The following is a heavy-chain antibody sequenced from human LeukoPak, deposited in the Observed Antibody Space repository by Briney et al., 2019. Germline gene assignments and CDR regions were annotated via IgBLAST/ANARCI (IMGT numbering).Heavy chain of an antibody. CDR3: ARGYTKDMTSVTHFDY. D-gene: IGHD4-17*01. J-gene: IGHJ4*02. Sequence: ASVKVSCKASGYTFTSYAMNWVRQAPGQGLEWMGWINTNTGNPTYAQGFTGRFVFSLDTSVNAAYLQISSLKAEDTAVHYCARGYTKDMTSVTHFDYWGQGTLVTVSS. CDR1: GYTFTSYA. CDR2: INTNTGNP. V-gene: IGHV7-4-1*02.